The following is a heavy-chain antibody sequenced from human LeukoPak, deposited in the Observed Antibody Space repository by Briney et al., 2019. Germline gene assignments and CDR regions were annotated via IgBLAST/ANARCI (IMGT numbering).Heavy chain of an antibody. J-gene: IGHJ2*01. CDR1: GFTFSSYG. CDR3: ARVGSSWPNWYFDP. CDR2: IRYDGSNK. Sequence: KTGGSLRLSCAASGFTFSSYGMHWVRQAPGKGLEWVAFIRYDGSNKYYADSVKGRFTISRDNSKNTLYLQMNSLRAEDTAVYYCARVGSSWPNWYFDPWGRGTLVTVSS. V-gene: IGHV3-30*02. D-gene: IGHD6-13*01.